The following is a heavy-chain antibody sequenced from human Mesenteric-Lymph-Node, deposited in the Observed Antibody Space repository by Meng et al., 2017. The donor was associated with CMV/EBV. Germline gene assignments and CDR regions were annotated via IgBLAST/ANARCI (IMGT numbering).Heavy chain of an antibody. CDR3: ARADWAWVTPYYLDF. J-gene: IGHJ4*02. V-gene: IGHV5-51*01. Sequence: GESLKISCKGSGYFFSEYWIAWVRQMPGKGLEWMGIIFPRDSDTRYSPSFEGHITISADTSINTAYLQWSSLKPSDTAIYYCARADWAWVTPYYLDFWGPGTLVTVSS. D-gene: IGHD2-21*02. CDR1: GYFFSEYW. CDR2: IFPRDSDT.